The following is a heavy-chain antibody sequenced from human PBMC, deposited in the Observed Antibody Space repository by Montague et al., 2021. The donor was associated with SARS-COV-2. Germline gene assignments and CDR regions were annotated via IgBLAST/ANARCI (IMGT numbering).Heavy chain of an antibody. CDR3: ARRGKAITVPYFDY. V-gene: IGHV3-11*01. CDR1: GFSFSDYY. Sequence: SLRLSCAASGFSFSDYYMTWIRQAPGKGLEWVSYISSGGLSIYYSDSVKGRFTISRDNANKTLFLQMNSLRAEDTAVYYCARRGKAITVPYFDYWGQGTPVAVSS. J-gene: IGHJ4*02. CDR2: ISSGGLSI. D-gene: IGHD3-3*01.